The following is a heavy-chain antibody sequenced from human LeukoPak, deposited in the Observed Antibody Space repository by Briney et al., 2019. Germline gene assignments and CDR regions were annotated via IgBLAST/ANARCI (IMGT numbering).Heavy chain of an antibody. CDR3: ARVGWLGGRYSDN. V-gene: IGHV1-69*06. J-gene: IGHJ4*02. CDR1: GGTFSNYA. Sequence: GSSVKVSCEASGGTFSNYAISWVRQAPGQGLEWMGGIIPIFGTANYAQKFRGRVTITADKSTRTAYMELSSLRSEDTAVYYCARVGWLGGRYSDNWGQGTLVTVSS. CDR2: IIPIFGTA. D-gene: IGHD3-16*01.